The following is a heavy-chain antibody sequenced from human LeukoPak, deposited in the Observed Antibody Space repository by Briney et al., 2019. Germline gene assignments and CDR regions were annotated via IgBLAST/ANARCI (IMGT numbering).Heavy chain of an antibody. V-gene: IGHV4-4*07. Sequence: KASETLSLTCTVFGGSITTYSWSWIRQPAGRGLEWIGRFYRSGSTDYNPSLKSRVTMSVDTSKNQVSLKLSSVTAADTAIYYCARDFSSKNWFDTWGQGTLVTVSS. D-gene: IGHD2/OR15-2a*01. CDR2: FYRSGST. CDR1: GGSITTYS. CDR3: ARDFSSKNWFDT. J-gene: IGHJ5*02.